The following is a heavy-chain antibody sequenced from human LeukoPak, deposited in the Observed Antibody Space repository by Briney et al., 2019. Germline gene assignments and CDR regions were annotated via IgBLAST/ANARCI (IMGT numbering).Heavy chain of an antibody. D-gene: IGHD3-22*01. J-gene: IGHJ4*02. CDR2: IYTSGST. CDR1: GGSISSGSYY. V-gene: IGHV4-61*02. CDR3: ARDDGYYGDY. Sequence: SQTLSLTCTVSGGSISSGSYYWSWIRQPAGKGLEWIGRIYTSGSTDYNPSLKSRVTISVDTSKNQFSLRLSSVTAADTAVYYCARDDGYYGDYWGQGILVTVSS.